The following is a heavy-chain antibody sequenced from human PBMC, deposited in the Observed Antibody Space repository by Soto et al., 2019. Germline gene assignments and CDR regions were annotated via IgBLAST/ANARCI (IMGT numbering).Heavy chain of an antibody. Sequence: PGGSLRLSCAASGFTFSSYSMNWVRQAPGKGLEWVSYISSSSRTIYYADSVKGRFTISRDNAKNSLYLQMNSLRDEDTSVYYCARAVAGTPNWFDPWGQGTLVTVSS. CDR2: ISSSSRTI. J-gene: IGHJ5*02. CDR1: GFTFSSYS. D-gene: IGHD6-19*01. V-gene: IGHV3-48*02. CDR3: ARAVAGTPNWFDP.